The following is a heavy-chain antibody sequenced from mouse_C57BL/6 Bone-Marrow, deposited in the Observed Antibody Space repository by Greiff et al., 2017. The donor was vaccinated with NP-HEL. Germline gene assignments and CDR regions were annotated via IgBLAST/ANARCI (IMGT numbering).Heavy chain of an antibody. D-gene: IGHD2-2*01. Sequence: EVQLVESEGGLVQPGSSMKLSCTASGFTFSDYYMAWVRQVPEKGLEWVANINYDGSSTYYLDSLKSRFIISRDNAKNILYLQMSSLKSEDTATYYCARAGMVTLDYWGQGTTLTVSS. CDR1: GFTFSDYY. CDR2: INYDGSST. V-gene: IGHV5-16*01. CDR3: ARAGMVTLDY. J-gene: IGHJ2*01.